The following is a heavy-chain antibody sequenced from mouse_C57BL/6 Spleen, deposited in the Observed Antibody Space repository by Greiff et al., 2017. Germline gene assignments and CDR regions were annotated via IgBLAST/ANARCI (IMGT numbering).Heavy chain of an antibody. J-gene: IGHJ3*01. CDR3: ARNYGYSWFAY. D-gene: IGHD2-2*01. CDR2: ISSGSSTI. Sequence: VKLVESGGGLVKPGGSLKLSCAASGFTLSDYGMHWVRQAPEKGLEWVAYISSGSSTIYFADTVKGRFTISSDNAKNSLFQQMPSLRSEDTAMYYCARNYGYSWFAYWGQGTLVTVSA. CDR1: GFTLSDYG. V-gene: IGHV5-17*01.